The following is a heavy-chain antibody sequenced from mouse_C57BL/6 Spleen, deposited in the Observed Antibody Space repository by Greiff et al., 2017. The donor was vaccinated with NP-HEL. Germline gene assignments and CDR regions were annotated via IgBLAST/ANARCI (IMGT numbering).Heavy chain of an antibody. Sequence: VQLQQSGPELVKPGASVKISCKASGYTFTDYYMNWVKQSHGKSLEWIGDINPNNGGTSYNQKFKGKATLTVDKSSSTAYMELRSLTSEDSAVYYCARSITTVVSYWYFDVWGTGTTVTVSS. V-gene: IGHV1-26*01. CDR1: GYTFTDYY. CDR2: INPNNGGT. CDR3: ARSITTVVSYWYFDV. J-gene: IGHJ1*03. D-gene: IGHD1-1*01.